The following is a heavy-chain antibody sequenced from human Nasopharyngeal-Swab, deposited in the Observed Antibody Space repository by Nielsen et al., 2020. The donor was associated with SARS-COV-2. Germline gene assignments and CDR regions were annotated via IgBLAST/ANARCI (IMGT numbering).Heavy chain of an antibody. D-gene: IGHD3-22*01. CDR2: IYYIGST. Sequence: SETLSLTCTVSGGSVSSNIYYWSWIRQPPGKGLEWIGHIYYIGSTNYSPSLKSRVTISVDTSKNQFSLKLSSVTAADTAVYYCAKSPLYYYGSSGYPVGFDYWGQGTLVTVSS. J-gene: IGHJ4*02. CDR3: AKSPLYYYGSSGYPVGFDY. CDR1: GGSVSSNIYY. V-gene: IGHV4-61*01.